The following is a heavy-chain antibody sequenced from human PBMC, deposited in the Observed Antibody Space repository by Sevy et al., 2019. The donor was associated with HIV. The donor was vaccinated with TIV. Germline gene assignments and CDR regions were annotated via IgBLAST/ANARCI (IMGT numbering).Heavy chain of an antibody. CDR1: GFTFSSYW. CDR2: INSDGSST. V-gene: IGHV3-74*01. CDR3: ARDQLNIAAAGTPGPYYYYGMDV. J-gene: IGHJ6*02. D-gene: IGHD6-13*01. Sequence: GGSLTLSCAASGFTFSSYWMHWVRQAPGKGLVWVSRINSDGSSTSYADSVKGRFTISRDNAKNTLYLQMNSLRAEDTAVYYCARDQLNIAAAGTPGPYYYYGMDVWGQGTTVTVSS.